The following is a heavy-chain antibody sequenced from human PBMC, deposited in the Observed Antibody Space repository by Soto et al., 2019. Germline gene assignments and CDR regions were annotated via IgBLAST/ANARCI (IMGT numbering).Heavy chain of an antibody. Sequence: PSETLSLTCAVSGGSLSGYFWNWIRQSPEKGLEWIGEISHRGTTTYNPSLKSRVTISIDTSKNQFSLRLTSVTVADTAVYYCARQGWDSSYYGDDFWGQGTLVTVSS. CDR2: ISHRGTT. CDR1: GGSLSGYF. V-gene: IGHV4-34*01. D-gene: IGHD3-22*01. CDR3: ARQGWDSSYYGDDF. J-gene: IGHJ4*02.